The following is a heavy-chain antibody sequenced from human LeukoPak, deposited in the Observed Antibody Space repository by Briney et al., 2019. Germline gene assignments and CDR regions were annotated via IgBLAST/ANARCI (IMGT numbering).Heavy chain of an antibody. CDR1: GLTFSNAW. J-gene: IGHJ6*02. V-gene: IGHV3-15*01. CDR2: IKSKTDGGTT. D-gene: IGHD2-21*02. CDR3: ATGVTLDYAMAV. Sequence: PGGSQRLSCAASGLTFSNAWMSWVRQAPGKGLEWVGRIKSKTDGGTTDYAEPVKGRFTISRDDSKNTLYLQMNSLKTEDTAVYYCATGVTLDYAMAVWGQATTATVSS.